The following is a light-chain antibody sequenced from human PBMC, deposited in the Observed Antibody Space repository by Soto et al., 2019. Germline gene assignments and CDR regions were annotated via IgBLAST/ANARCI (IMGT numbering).Light chain of an antibody. CDR1: SSDIVDYNY. CDR2: EVT. V-gene: IGLV2-14*01. CDR3: SSYTSTSTLHYV. J-gene: IGLJ1*01. Sequence: QSVLTQPASVSGSPGQSITISCTGTSSDIVDYNYVSWYQQHPGKAPKLMIYEVTNRPSGVSNRFSGSKSGNTASLTISGLQAEDEADYLCSSYTSTSTLHYVFGTGTKVTVL.